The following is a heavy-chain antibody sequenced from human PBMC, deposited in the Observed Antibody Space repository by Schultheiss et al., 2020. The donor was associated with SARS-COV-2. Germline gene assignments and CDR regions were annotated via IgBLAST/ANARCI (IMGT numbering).Heavy chain of an antibody. D-gene: IGHD2-21*02. CDR1: GGSISSGGYS. V-gene: IGHV4-30-2*05. Sequence: SQTLSLTCAVSGGSISSGGYSWSWIRQPPGKGLEWIGYIYHSGSTYYNPSLKSRVTMSVDTSRNQFSLKLSSVTAADTAVYYCARMGDCGGDCYATWGQGTLVTVSS. J-gene: IGHJ5*02. CDR2: IYHSGST. CDR3: ARMGDCGGDCYAT.